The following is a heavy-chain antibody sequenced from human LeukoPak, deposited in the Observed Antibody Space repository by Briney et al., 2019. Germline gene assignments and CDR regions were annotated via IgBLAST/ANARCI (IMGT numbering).Heavy chain of an antibody. V-gene: IGHV1-18*01. Sequence: GASVKVSCKASGYTFISYGISWVRQAPGQGLEWMGRISAYNGNTDYAQTFQGGLTMTTDTSTSTAYMELRSLRSDDTAVFYCARTIGGGYSYGPYFDYWGQGSLVAVSS. CDR1: GYTFISYG. CDR3: ARTIGGGYSYGPYFDY. CDR2: ISAYNGNT. D-gene: IGHD5-18*01. J-gene: IGHJ4*02.